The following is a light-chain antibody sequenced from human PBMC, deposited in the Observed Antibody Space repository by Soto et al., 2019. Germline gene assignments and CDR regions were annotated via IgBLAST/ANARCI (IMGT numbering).Light chain of an antibody. CDR2: RAS. CDR1: QSINTW. Sequence: DIQMTQSPSTLSASVGDRVTITCRATQSINTWLAWYQQKPGKAPKLLIYRASSLESGVPSRFSGRGSGTDFTLTNSSLQPEDFATYFCLQYNSDFRTFGQGTKVDIK. V-gene: IGKV1-5*03. J-gene: IGKJ1*01. CDR3: LQYNSDFRT.